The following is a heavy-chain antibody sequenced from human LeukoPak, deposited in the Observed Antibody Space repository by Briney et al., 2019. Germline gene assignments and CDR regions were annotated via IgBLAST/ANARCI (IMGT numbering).Heavy chain of an antibody. CDR2: IYPGDSDA. J-gene: IGHJ4*02. CDR3: ARRRDLYSGSYYPFDY. Sequence: NPGESLKISCKGSGYSFTSYWIGWVRQMPGKGLKWMGIIYPGDSDARYSPSFQGQVTISADKSISTAYLQWSSLKASDTAMYYCARRRDLYSGSYYPFDYWGQGTLVTVSS. D-gene: IGHD1-26*01. V-gene: IGHV5-51*01. CDR1: GYSFTSYW.